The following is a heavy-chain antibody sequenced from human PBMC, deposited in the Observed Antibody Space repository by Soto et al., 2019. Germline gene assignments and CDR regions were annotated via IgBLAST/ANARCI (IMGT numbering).Heavy chain of an antibody. CDR3: ARRTGYCSSTSCYEFDY. D-gene: IGHD2-2*01. CDR2: IYYSGST. V-gene: IGHV4-39*01. CDR1: GGSISSSSYY. J-gene: IGHJ4*02. Sequence: QLQLQESGPGLVMPSETLSLTCTVSGGSISSSSYYWGWIRQPPGKGLEWIGSIYYSGSTYYNPSLKSRVTMSVDTSKNQFSLKLSSVTAADTAVYYCARRTGYCSSTSCYEFDYWGQGTLVTVSS.